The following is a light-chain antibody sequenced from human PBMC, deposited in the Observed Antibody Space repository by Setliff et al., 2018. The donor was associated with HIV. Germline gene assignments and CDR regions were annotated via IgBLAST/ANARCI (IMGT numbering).Light chain of an antibody. CDR2: GVS. CDR1: QDITQY. V-gene: IGKV1-33*01. J-gene: IGKJ2*01. CDR3: QQWLDFPT. Sequence: DIQMTQSPSSLSASVGDRVTITCQASQDITQYLNWYQQKPGKAPKLLIYGVSNLDVGVPSRFSGSGSGTDFAFTISSLQPEDIATYYCQQWLDFPTFGQGTK.